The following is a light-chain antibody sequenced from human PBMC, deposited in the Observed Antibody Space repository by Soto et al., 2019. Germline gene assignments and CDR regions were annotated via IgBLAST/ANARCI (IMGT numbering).Light chain of an antibody. Sequence: DIQMTQSPSCLSASVGDRVTITCQASQDISNYLNWYQQKPGKAPKLLIYDASNLETGVPSRFSGSGSGTDFTFTISSLQPEDIATYYCQQYDNLPMYTFGQGTKLEIK. CDR2: DAS. CDR1: QDISNY. CDR3: QQYDNLPMYT. J-gene: IGKJ2*01. V-gene: IGKV1-33*01.